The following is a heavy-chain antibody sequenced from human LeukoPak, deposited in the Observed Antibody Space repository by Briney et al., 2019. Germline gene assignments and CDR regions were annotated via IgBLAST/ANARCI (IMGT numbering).Heavy chain of an antibody. D-gene: IGHD1-26*01. V-gene: IGHV1-58*01. CDR1: GFTFTNSA. CDR2: IVVGSGNT. J-gene: IGHJ6*02. CDR3: AAVGGGTTFYYYVMEI. Sequence: SVKVSCKASGFTFTNSAVQWVRQARGQRLEWIGWIVVGSGNTNYAQKFQERVTIIRDMSTSTAYMELSSLRSEDTAVYYCAAVGGGTTFYYYVMEIRAKGPRSPSP.